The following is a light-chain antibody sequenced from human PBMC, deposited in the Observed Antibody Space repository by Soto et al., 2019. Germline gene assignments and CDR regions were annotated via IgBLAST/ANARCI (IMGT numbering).Light chain of an antibody. J-gene: IGLJ3*02. CDR3: CSSGGGPMGV. Sequence: QSVLTQPASVSGSPGQSITISCTGTNSDVGGYDRVSWYQQHPGNAPTLMIYEVNKRPSGVSNRFSGSKSGNTASLTISGLQAEDGADYYCCSSGGGPMGVFGGGTKLTVL. CDR1: NSDVGGYDR. CDR2: EVN. V-gene: IGLV2-23*02.